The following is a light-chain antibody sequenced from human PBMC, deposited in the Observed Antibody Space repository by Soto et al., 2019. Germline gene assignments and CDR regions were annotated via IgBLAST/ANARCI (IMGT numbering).Light chain of an antibody. J-gene: IGLJ2*01. Sequence: QSVLTQPPLASGTPGQRVTISCSGSSSNIGSNTVNWYQQLPGTAPKLLISSNDQRPSGVPDRFSGSKSGTSASLAISGLQSDDESDYYCAAWDDSLHAVVFGGGTKLTVL. CDR2: SND. V-gene: IGLV1-44*01. CDR1: SSNIGSNT. CDR3: AAWDDSLHAVV.